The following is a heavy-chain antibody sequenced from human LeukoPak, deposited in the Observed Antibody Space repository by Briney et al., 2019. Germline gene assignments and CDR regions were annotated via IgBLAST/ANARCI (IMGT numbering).Heavy chain of an antibody. J-gene: IGHJ4*02. Sequence: PGGSLRLSGAASGFTFNNYAMSWVRQAPGKGLEWVSAISGSGGSTYYADSVKGRFTISRDNSKNTLYLEMNSLRAEDTAVYYCAKGIRGWYYFDYWGQGTLVTVSS. D-gene: IGHD6-19*01. CDR3: AKGIRGWYYFDY. CDR1: GFTFNNYA. CDR2: ISGSGGST. V-gene: IGHV3-23*01.